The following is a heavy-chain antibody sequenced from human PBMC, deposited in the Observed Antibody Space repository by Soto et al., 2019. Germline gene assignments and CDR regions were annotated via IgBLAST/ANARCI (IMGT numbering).Heavy chain of an antibody. V-gene: IGHV3-48*01. J-gene: IGHJ6*03. CDR3: ARDQRGYYYYYMDV. CDR2: ISSSSSTI. CDR1: GFTFSSYS. Sequence: EVQLVESGGGLVQPGGSLRLSCAASGFTFSSYSMNWVRQAPGKGVEWVSYISSSSSTIYYADSVKGRFTISRDNAKNSLYLQMNSLRAEDTAVYYCARDQRGYYYYYMDVWGKGTTVTVSS.